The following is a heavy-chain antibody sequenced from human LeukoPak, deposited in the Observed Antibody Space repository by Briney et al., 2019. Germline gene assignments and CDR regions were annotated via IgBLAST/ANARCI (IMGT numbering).Heavy chain of an antibody. CDR2: ISSSGSTI. Sequence: PGGSLRLSCAASGFTFSSYEMNWVRQAPGKGLEWVSYISSSGSTIYYADSVKGRLTISRDNAKNSLYLQMNSLRAEDTAVYYCARGYSYGASGFDYWGQGTLVTVSS. CDR1: GFTFSSYE. J-gene: IGHJ4*02. V-gene: IGHV3-48*03. D-gene: IGHD5-18*01. CDR3: ARGYSYGASGFDY.